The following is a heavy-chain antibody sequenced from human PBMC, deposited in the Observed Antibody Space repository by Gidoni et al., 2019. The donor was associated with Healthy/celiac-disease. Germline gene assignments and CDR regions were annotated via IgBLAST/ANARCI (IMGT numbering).Heavy chain of an antibody. J-gene: IGHJ4*02. CDR3: ARAGNDYVWGSYRYSY. D-gene: IGHD3-16*02. CDR1: GGTFSSYA. V-gene: IGHV1-69*06. Sequence: QVQLVQSGAGVKKPGSSVKVACKAPGGTFSSYAISWVRQAPGQGLEWMGGIIPIVGTANYAQKFQGRVTITADKSTSTAYMELSSLRSEDTAVYYCARAGNDYVWGSYRYSYWGQGTLVTVSS. CDR2: IIPIVGTA.